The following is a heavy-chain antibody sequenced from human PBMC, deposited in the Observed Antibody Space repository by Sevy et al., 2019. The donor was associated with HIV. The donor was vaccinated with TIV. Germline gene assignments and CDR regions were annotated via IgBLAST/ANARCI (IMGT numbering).Heavy chain of an antibody. V-gene: IGHV3-30-3*01. CDR2: ISYDGSNK. Sequence: GGSLRLSCAASGFTFSSYAMHWVRQAPGKGLEWVAVISYDGSNKYYADSVKGRFTISRDNFKNTLYLQMNSLSAEDTAVYYCAGAVGARYYFDYWGQGTLVTVSS. CDR1: GFTFSSYA. D-gene: IGHD1-26*01. CDR3: AGAVGARYYFDY. J-gene: IGHJ4*02.